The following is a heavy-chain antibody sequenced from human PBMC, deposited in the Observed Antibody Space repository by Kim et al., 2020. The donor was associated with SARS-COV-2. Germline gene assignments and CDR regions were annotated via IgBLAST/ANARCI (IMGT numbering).Heavy chain of an antibody. D-gene: IGHD2-8*01. CDR2: INANSGGT. CDR1: ENAFTDYY. V-gene: IGHV1-2*02. Sequence: ASVKVSCKAFENAFTDYYIHWVRQAPGHGLEWMGWINANSGGTTYAQNFQGRVTMTRDTSINTAYMELNRLRSDDTAVYFCARGATGVNDYWGQGTLVTVSS. CDR3: ARGATGVNDY. J-gene: IGHJ4*02.